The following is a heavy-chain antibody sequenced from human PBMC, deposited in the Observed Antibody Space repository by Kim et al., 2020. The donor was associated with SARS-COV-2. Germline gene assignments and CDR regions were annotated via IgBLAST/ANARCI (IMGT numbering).Heavy chain of an antibody. CDR3: IAGWYGGEGVDY. D-gene: IGHD6-19*01. Sequence: DYAAPVKGRSTISRNDSKNTLYLQMNSLKPEDTAVYYWIAGWYGGEGVDYWGQGTLVTVSS. J-gene: IGHJ4*02. V-gene: IGHV3-15*01.